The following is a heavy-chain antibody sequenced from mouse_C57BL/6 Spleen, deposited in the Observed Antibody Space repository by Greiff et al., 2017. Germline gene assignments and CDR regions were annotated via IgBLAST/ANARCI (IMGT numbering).Heavy chain of an antibody. J-gene: IGHJ2*01. D-gene: IGHD1-1*01. CDR1: GYSITSGYY. V-gene: IGHV3-6*01. Sequence: VQLQQSGPGLVKPSQSLSLTCPVTGYSITSGYYWNWIRQFPGNKLEWMGYISYDGSNNYNPSLKNRISITRDTSKNQFFLKLNSVTTEDTTTYYCARGGTVVAIDYWGQGTTLTVCS. CDR2: ISYDGSN. CDR3: ARGGTVVAIDY.